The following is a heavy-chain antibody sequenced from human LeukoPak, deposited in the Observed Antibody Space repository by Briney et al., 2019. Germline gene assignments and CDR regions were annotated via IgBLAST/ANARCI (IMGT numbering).Heavy chain of an antibody. J-gene: IGHJ1*01. CDR2: ISGSGAYT. D-gene: IGHD3-10*01. V-gene: IGHV3-23*01. Sequence: GGSLRLSCAASGFTFSSYAMSWVRQAPGKGLEWVSTISGSGAYTYYADSVKGRFTISRDNSKNTLYLQMNSLRAEDTAVYYCAKYFASGSYYKLPHWGQGTLVAVSS. CDR1: GFTFSSYA. CDR3: AKYFASGSYYKLPH.